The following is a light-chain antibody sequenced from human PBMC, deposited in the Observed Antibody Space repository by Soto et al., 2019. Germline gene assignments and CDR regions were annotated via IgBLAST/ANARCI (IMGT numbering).Light chain of an antibody. CDR1: SSNIGAGYD. Sequence: QSLLTQPPSVSGAPGQRVTISCTGSSSNIGAGYDVHWYQQLPGTAPKLLIYGNSNRPSGVPDRFSGSKSGTSASLAITGLQAEDEADYSCQSYDSSLSGYVFGTGTKLTVL. CDR3: QSYDSSLSGYV. CDR2: GNS. V-gene: IGLV1-40*01. J-gene: IGLJ1*01.